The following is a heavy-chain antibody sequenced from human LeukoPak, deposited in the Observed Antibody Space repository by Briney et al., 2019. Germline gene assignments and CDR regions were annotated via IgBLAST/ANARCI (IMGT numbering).Heavy chain of an antibody. CDR2: ISYDGSNE. Sequence: PGRSLRLSCAASGFSFSNYALHWVRQAPGKGPDWVAAISYDGSNEYYRDSVKGRFTISRDNSKNTLYLQMNSLRVEDTAIYYCARGRYSGYDSGWFDFWGQGTLVTVSS. CDR1: GFSFSNYA. D-gene: IGHD5-12*01. CDR3: ARGRYSGYDSGWFDF. V-gene: IGHV3-30-3*01. J-gene: IGHJ5*01.